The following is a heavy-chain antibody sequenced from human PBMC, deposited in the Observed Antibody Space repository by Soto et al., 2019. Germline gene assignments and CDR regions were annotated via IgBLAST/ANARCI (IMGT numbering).Heavy chain of an antibody. D-gene: IGHD3-16*01. CDR2: INHSGST. J-gene: IGHJ4*02. CDR3: ARGRRSGEGEY. CDR1: GGSFSGYY. V-gene: IGHV4-34*01. Sequence: PSETLSLTXTISGGSFSGYYWSWIRQPPGKGLEWVGEINHSGSTNYNPSLKSRVTISVDTSKNQFSLKLSSVIPADTAVYYCARGRRSGEGEYWGQGTLVTVSS.